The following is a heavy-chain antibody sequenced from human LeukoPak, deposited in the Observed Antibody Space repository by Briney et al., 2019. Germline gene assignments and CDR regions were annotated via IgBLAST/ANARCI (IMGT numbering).Heavy chain of an antibody. D-gene: IGHD3-9*01. CDR2: IIPIFGTA. V-gene: IGHV1-69*06. CDR1: GGTFSSYA. Sequence: ASVKVSCKASGGTFSSYAISWVRQAPGQGLEWMGGIIPIFGTANYAQKFQGRVTITADKSTSTAYMELSSLRSEDTAVYYCARDRNVGRYFDYWGQGTLVTVSS. CDR3: ARDRNVGRYFDY. J-gene: IGHJ4*02.